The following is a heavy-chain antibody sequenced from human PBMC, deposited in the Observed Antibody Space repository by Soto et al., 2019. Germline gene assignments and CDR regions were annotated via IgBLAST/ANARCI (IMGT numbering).Heavy chain of an antibody. CDR3: AREIERLLGY. J-gene: IGHJ4*02. CDR2: ISYDGSNK. D-gene: IGHD3-3*01. CDR1: GFTFSSYA. Sequence: GGSLRLSCAASGFTFSSYAMHWVRQAPGKGLEWVAVISYDGSNKYYADSVKGRFTISRDNSKNTLYLQMNSLRAEDTAVYYCAREIERLLGYWGQGTLVTV. V-gene: IGHV3-30-3*01.